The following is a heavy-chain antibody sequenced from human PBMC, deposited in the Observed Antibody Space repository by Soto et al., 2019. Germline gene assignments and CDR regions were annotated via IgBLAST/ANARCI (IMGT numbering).Heavy chain of an antibody. D-gene: IGHD3-10*01. CDR3: ARVMLRGVIMDY. J-gene: IGHJ4*02. CDR1: GGSVSSDSYY. CDR2: IYYSGST. V-gene: IGHV4-61*01. Sequence: PSETLSLTCTVSGGSVSSDSYYWSWIRQPPGKGLEWIGYIYYSGSTNYNPSLKSRVTISVDTSKNQFSLKLSSVTAADTAVYYCARVMLRGVIMDYWGQGTLVTVSS.